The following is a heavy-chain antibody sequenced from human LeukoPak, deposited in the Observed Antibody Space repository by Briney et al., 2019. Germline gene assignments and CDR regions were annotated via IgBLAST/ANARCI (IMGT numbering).Heavy chain of an antibody. D-gene: IGHD2-15*01. Sequence: PGGSLRLSCAASGFTFSNSVMGWVRQAPGKVLEWVSAIGGSGDSTYYADSVTGRFTISRDNSKNTLYLQMNSLRAEDTAVYYCARNIGYCSGGSCYLEAYYGMDVWGQGTTVTVSS. CDR1: GFTFSNSV. J-gene: IGHJ6*02. V-gene: IGHV3-23*01. CDR2: IGGSGDST. CDR3: ARNIGYCSGGSCYLEAYYGMDV.